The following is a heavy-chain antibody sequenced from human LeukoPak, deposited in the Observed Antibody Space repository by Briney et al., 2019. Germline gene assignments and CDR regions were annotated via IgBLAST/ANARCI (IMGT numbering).Heavy chain of an antibody. CDR2: IYYSGST. CDR3: ARGYDFWSGYYPGDAFDI. Sequence: SETLSLTCTVSGGSISSHYWSWIRQPPGKGLEWIGYIYYSGSTNYNPSLKSRVTISVDTSKNQFSLKLSSVTAADTAVYYCARGYDFWSGYYPGDAFDIWGQGTMVTVSS. CDR1: GGSISSHY. J-gene: IGHJ3*02. D-gene: IGHD3-3*01. V-gene: IGHV4-59*11.